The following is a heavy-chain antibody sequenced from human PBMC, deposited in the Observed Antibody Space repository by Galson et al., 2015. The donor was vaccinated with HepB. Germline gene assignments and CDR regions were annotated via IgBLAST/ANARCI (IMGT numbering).Heavy chain of an antibody. V-gene: IGHV1-69*13. CDR2: IIPIFGTA. J-gene: IGHJ4*02. CDR1: GGTFSSYA. D-gene: IGHD3-22*01. Sequence: SVKVSCKASGGTFSSYAISWVRQAPGQGPEWMGGIIPIFGTANYAQKFQGRVTITADESTSTAYMELSSLRSEDTAVYYCARETGGTYYYDSSGSFDYWGQGTLVTVSS. CDR3: ARETGGTYYYDSSGSFDY.